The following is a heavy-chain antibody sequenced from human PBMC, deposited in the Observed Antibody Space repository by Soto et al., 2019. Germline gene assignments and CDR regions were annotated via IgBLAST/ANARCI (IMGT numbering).Heavy chain of an antibody. CDR3: ARLYYDYV. D-gene: IGHD3-3*01. CDR2: VSLDSDTI. V-gene: IGHV3-48*02. Sequence: HPGGTLRLSCRAPGYEFRTYSMNWVRPAPAQGLVGVAYVSLDSDTIQYADSVKGRFTISRHDSENSLYLQMDSLRDEDTATYYCARLYYDYVWGQGTTVTVSS. J-gene: IGHJ6*02. CDR1: GYEFRTYS.